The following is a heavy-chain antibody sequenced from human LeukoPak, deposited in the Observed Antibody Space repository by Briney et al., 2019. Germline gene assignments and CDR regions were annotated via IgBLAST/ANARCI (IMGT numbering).Heavy chain of an antibody. CDR2: ISDIGSI. CDR3: AGVERYCSSTSCYYGDY. CDR1: GGSISSYY. Sequence: SETLSLTCTVSGGSISSYYWSWIRQPPGKGLEWIAYISDIGSINYNPSLKSRVTISLDTSKNQFSLKLSSVTAADTAVYYCAGVERYCSSTSCYYGDYWGQGTLVTVSS. D-gene: IGHD2-2*01. J-gene: IGHJ4*02. V-gene: IGHV4-59*01.